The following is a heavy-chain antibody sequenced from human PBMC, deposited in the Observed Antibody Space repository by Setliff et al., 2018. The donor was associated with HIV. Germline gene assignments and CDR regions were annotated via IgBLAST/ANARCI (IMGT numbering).Heavy chain of an antibody. V-gene: IGHV4-39*07. J-gene: IGHJ4*02. D-gene: IGHD2-8*01. CDR2: IYYSGST. CDR3: ARDPYCPNTCYEDFTFDS. Sequence: PSETLSLTCTVSGGSISSSSYYWAWIRQPPGKGLEWIGSIYYSGSTYYNPSLESRVSMSIDTSKNQFSLQVTSVTAADTAVYYCARDPYCPNTCYEDFTFDSWGQGTLVTVSS. CDR1: GGSISSSSYY.